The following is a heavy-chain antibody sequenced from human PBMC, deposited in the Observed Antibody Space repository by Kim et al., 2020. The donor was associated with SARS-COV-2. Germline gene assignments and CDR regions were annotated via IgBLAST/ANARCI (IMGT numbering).Heavy chain of an antibody. CDR1: GFTFSSYS. D-gene: IGHD6-13*01. J-gene: IGHJ5*02. V-gene: IGHV3-21*01. CDR2: ISSTSSYI. Sequence: GGSLRLSCSASGFTFSSYSMNWVRQAPGKGLEWVSSISSTSSYIYYADSLKGRFTISRDNAKNSLYLQMNSLRAEDTAVYYCSIAPTIGAACSHYVMSAWFDPCGQGTLVTVSS. CDR3: SIAPTIGAACSHYVMSAWFDP.